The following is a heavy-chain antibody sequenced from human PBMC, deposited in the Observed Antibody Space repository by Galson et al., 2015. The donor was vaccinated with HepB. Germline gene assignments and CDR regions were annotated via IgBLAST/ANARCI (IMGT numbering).Heavy chain of an antibody. CDR1: GYTFTKYT. CDR2: INAGNGNT. V-gene: IGHV1-3*01. J-gene: IGHJ6*03. CDR3: ARDPGQAQWAYMDA. D-gene: IGHD2-8*01. Sequence: SVKVSCKASGYTFTKYTMHWVRQAPGQRLEWMGWINAGNGNTKYSQKFQGRVTITRDTSASTAYMELSSLRSEDTAVYYCARDPGQAQWAYMDAWGKGTTVTVSS.